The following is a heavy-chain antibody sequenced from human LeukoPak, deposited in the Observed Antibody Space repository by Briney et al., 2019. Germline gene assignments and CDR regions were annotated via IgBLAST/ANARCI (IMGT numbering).Heavy chain of an antibody. CDR3: AKEGQQLPYFDY. CDR2: ISGSGGST. V-gene: IGHV3-23*01. CDR1: GFTFSSYA. Sequence: QTGGSLRLSCAASGFTFSSYAMSWVRQAPGKGLEWVSAISGSGGSTYYADSVKGRFTISRDNSKNTLYLQMNSLRAEDPAVYYCAKEGQQLPYFDYWGQGTLVTVSS. D-gene: IGHD6-13*01. J-gene: IGHJ4*02.